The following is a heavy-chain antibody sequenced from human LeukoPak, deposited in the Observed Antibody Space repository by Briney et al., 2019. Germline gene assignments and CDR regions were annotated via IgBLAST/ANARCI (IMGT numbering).Heavy chain of an antibody. D-gene: IGHD2-15*01. CDR2: ISSSGSTI. J-gene: IGHJ4*02. CDR1: GFTFSSYE. Sequence: PGGSLRLSCAASGFTFSSYEMNWVRQAPGKGLEWVSYISSSGSTIYYADSVKGRFTISRDNAKNSLYLQMNSLRAEDTAVYYCAKDQGSWCSGGSCYSDFDYWGQGTLVTVSS. CDR3: AKDQGSWCSGGSCYSDFDY. V-gene: IGHV3-48*03.